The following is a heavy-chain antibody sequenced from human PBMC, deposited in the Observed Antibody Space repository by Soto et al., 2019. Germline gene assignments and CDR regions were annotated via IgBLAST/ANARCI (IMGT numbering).Heavy chain of an antibody. CDR3: ARDHRLWFGELSYYGMDV. CDR1: GFAFSSYS. J-gene: IGHJ6*02. V-gene: IGHV3-21*01. CDR2: ISSSSYI. D-gene: IGHD3-10*01. Sequence: PGGSLRLSCAASGFAFSSYSMNWVRQAPGKGLEWVSSISSSSYIYYADSVKGRFTISRDNAKNSLYLQMNSLRAEDTAVYYCARDHRLWFGELSYYGMDVWGQGTTVTVSS.